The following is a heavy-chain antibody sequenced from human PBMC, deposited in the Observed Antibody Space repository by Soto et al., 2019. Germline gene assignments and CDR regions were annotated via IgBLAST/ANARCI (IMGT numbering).Heavy chain of an antibody. J-gene: IGHJ6*03. Sequence: QVQLVQSGAEVKKPGASVKVSCKASGYTFTSYGISWVRQAPGQGLEWMGWISAYNGNTNYAQKHQGRVTMTTDTSTSTAYMELRSLRAADTAVYYCARDPAAEGPGYYYMDVWGKGTTVTVSS. CDR2: ISAYNGNT. CDR3: ARDPAAEGPGYYYMDV. D-gene: IGHD3-10*01. V-gene: IGHV1-18*01. CDR1: GYTFTSYG.